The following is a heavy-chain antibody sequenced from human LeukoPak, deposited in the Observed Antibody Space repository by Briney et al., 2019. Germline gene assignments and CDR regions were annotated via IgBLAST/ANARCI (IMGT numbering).Heavy chain of an antibody. D-gene: IGHD5-18*01. CDR3: ARGHEYTYGGAYFDS. V-gene: IGHV1-69*13. CDR2: IIPIFGTA. CDR1: GGTFSSYA. J-gene: IGHJ4*02. Sequence: GASVKVSCKASGGTFSSYAISWVRQAPGQGLEWMGGIIPIFGTANYAQKFQGRVTITADESTSTAYMEPSSLRSEDTAVYYCARGHEYTYGGAYFDSWGQGTLVTVSS.